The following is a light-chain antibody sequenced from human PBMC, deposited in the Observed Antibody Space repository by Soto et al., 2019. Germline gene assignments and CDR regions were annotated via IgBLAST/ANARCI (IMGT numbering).Light chain of an antibody. CDR1: QTIGNY. V-gene: IGKV1-39*01. CDR2: KTS. Sequence: DIQLTQSPSSLSVSVGDRVTITCRASQTIGNYVNWYQQKQGKAPKVLIYKTSTFQSGAPSRFRGSGSGTDFTLTVDSLQPEDVATYYCQQSSRAPITFGQGTRLDIK. J-gene: IGKJ5*01. CDR3: QQSSRAPIT.